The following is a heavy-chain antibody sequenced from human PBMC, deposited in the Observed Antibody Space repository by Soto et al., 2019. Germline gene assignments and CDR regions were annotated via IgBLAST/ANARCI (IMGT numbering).Heavy chain of an antibody. Sequence: SETLCLTCAVAGGSIRNGGYSWSWIRQPPGKGLEWIGYIYHSGSTYYNPSLKSRVTISVDRSKNQFSLKLSSVTAADTAVYYCARVPGPWGQGTLVTVSS. J-gene: IGHJ5*02. CDR3: ARVPGP. D-gene: IGHD7-27*01. V-gene: IGHV4-30-2*01. CDR2: IYHSGST. CDR1: GGSIRNGGYS.